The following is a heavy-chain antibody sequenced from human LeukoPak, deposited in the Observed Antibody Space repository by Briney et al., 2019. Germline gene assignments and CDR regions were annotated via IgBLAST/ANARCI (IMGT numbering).Heavy chain of an antibody. CDR3: ARDYTSYYYYYMDV. J-gene: IGHJ6*03. V-gene: IGHV1-18*01. Sequence: PPASVKVSCKASGYTFTSYGISWVRQAPGQGLEWMGWISAYNGNTNYAQKLQGRVTMTTDTSTSTAYMELRSLRSDDTAVYYCARDYTSYYYYYMDVWGKGTTVTVSS. CDR1: GYTFTSYG. CDR2: ISAYNGNT. D-gene: IGHD3-16*01.